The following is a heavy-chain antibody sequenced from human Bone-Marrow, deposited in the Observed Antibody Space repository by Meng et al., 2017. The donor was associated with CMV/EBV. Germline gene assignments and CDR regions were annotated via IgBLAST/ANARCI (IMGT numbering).Heavy chain of an antibody. J-gene: IGHJ5*02. D-gene: IGHD2-2*01. CDR1: GYTFTSYY. CDR3: ARGGYQLLSIASSGFDP. Sequence: VKVSCKASGYTFTSYYMHWVRQAPGQGLEWMGIINPSGGSTSYAQKFQGRVTMTRDTSTSTVYMELSSLRSEDTAVYYCARGGYQLLSIASSGFDPWGQGALVPVSS. CDR2: INPSGGST. V-gene: IGHV1-46*01.